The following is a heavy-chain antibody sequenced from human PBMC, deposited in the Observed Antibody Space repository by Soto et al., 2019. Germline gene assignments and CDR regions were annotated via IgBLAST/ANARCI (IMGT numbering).Heavy chain of an antibody. J-gene: IGHJ6*02. V-gene: IGHV1-3*01. CDR1: GYTFTSYA. CDR2: INAGNGNT. CDR3: ARDQHPGYSSRWGSMDV. D-gene: IGHD5-18*01. Sequence: GASVKVSCKASGYTFTSYAMHWVRQAPGQRLEWMGWINAGNGNTKYSQKFQGRVTITRDTSASTAYMELSSQRSEDTAVYYCARDQHPGYSSRWGSMDVWGQGTTVTVSS.